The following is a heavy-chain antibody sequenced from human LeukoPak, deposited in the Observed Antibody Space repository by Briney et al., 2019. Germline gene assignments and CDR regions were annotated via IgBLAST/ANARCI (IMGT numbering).Heavy chain of an antibody. Sequence: SETLSLTCAVYGGSFSGYYWSWIRQPPGKGLEWIGEINHSGSTNYNPSLKSRVTISVDTSKSQFSLKLSSVTAADTAVYYCARGTDGGNSNDAFDIWGQGTMVTVSS. CDR2: INHSGST. V-gene: IGHV4-34*01. CDR3: ARGTDGGNSNDAFDI. CDR1: GGSFSGYY. D-gene: IGHD4-23*01. J-gene: IGHJ3*02.